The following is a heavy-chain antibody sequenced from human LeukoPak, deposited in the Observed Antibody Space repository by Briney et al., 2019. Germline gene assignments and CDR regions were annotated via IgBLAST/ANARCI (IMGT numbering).Heavy chain of an antibody. CDR2: INHSGST. D-gene: IGHD3-10*01. J-gene: IGHJ4*01. V-gene: IGHV4-34*01. CDR3: ARGPGETYYYGSGSRFFDY. CDR1: GGSSSGYY. Sequence: PSETLSLTCAVYGGSSSGYYWSWIRQPPGKGLEWIGEINHSGSTNYNPSLKSRVTISVDTSKNQFSLKLSSVTAADTAVYYCARGPGETYYYGSGSRFFDYWGQGTLVTVSS.